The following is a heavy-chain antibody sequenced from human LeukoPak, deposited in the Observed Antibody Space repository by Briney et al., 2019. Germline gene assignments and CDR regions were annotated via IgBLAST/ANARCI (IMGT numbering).Heavy chain of an antibody. V-gene: IGHV1-8*01. J-gene: IGHJ5*02. D-gene: IGHD6-19*01. CDR2: MNPNSGNT. CDR1: GYTFTSYD. CDR3: ARGPGNNTGWSAGMPKGWFDP. Sequence: GASVKVSCKAPGYTFTSYDINWVRQATGQRLEWMGWMNPNSGNTGYAKKFQGRVTMTRNTSMSTAYMELGSLRSEDSAVYYCARGPGNNTGWSAGMPKGWFDPWGQGTLVTVSS.